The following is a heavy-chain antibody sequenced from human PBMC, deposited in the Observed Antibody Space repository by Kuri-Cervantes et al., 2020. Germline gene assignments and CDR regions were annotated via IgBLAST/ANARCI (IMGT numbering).Heavy chain of an antibody. D-gene: IGHD3-16*01. CDR1: GFTFSNAW. CDR2: IYYSGST. J-gene: IGHJ6*03. V-gene: IGHV4-59*12. Sequence: SQTLSLTCAASGFTFSNAWMSWVRQAPGKGLEWIGYIYYSGSTNYNPSLKSRVTISVDTSKNQFSLKLSSVTAADTAVYYCARGRGKGRGGQYYMDVWGKGTTVTVSS. CDR3: ARGRGKGRGGQYYMDV.